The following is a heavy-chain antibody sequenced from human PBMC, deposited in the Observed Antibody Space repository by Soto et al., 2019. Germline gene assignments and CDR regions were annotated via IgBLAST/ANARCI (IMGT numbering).Heavy chain of an antibody. CDR3: ARDYYGAGSHYYYYGMEV. CDR2: IYHSGGA. CDR1: GDSITSGGYY. J-gene: IGHJ6*02. Sequence: SVTLSLTCTVSGDSITSGGYYWSWLRQQPGKGLEWIGYIYHSGGASYNPSLRGRAVISIDTSKNQFFLRMNAVTAADTATYYCARDYYGAGSHYYYYGMEVWGQGTTVTVSS. V-gene: IGHV4-31*03. D-gene: IGHD3-10*01.